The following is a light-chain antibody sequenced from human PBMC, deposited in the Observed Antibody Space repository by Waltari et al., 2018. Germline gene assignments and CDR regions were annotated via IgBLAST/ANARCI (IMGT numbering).Light chain of an antibody. CDR2: STN. Sequence: QTVVTQEPSFSVSPGGTVTLPFGLSSGPVSCRHYPSWHQQTPGQAPRTLIYSTNSRSSGVPDRFSGSILGNKAALTITGAQADDESVYYCVLHMGNLVFGGVVFGGGTKLTVL. CDR1: SGPVSCRHY. CDR3: VLHMGNLVFGGVV. J-gene: IGLJ2*01. V-gene: IGLV8-61*01.